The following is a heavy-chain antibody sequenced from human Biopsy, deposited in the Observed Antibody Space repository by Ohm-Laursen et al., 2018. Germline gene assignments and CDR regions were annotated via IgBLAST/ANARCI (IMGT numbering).Heavy chain of an antibody. CDR3: ARVRVWADSEGAFDP. D-gene: IGHD1-26*01. J-gene: IGHJ3*01. V-gene: IGHV4-59*01. CDR2: IYYSGNT. CDR1: GGSINNFY. Sequence: SETLPLTCIVSGGSINNFYWSWIRQPPGKGLEWIGIIYYSGNTKYNPSLKSRVTISVDTFRNQFSLKLSSVTAADTAVYYCARVRVWADSEGAFDPWGQGTMVTVSS.